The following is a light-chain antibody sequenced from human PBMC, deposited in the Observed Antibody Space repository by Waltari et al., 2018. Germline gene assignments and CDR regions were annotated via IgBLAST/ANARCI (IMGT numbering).Light chain of an antibody. J-gene: IGLJ2*01. CDR3: QSYDKSLSGVV. V-gene: IGLV1-40*01. CDR2: GNN. CDR1: GPNIRPGYP. Sequence: QSVLTPPPSVSGAPGQRVTISCTGSGPNIRPGYPLPWYQQLPGKAPKLLTYGNNNRPSGVPDRFSGSKSGTSASLAITGLQAEDEADYYCQSYDKSLSGVVFGGGTKLTVV.